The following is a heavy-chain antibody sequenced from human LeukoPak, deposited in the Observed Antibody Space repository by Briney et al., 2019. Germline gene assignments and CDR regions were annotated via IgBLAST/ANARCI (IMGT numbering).Heavy chain of an antibody. CDR3: ARRRGAYYYGSGSYKGGYYFDY. CDR2: INHSGST. Sequence: SETLSLTCAVYGGSFSGYYWSWIRQPPWKGLEWIGEINHSGSTNYNPSLKSRVTISVDTSKNQFSLKLSSVTAADTAVYYCARRRGAYYYGSGSYKGGYYFDYWGQGTLVTVSS. D-gene: IGHD3-10*01. V-gene: IGHV4-34*01. J-gene: IGHJ4*02. CDR1: GGSFSGYY.